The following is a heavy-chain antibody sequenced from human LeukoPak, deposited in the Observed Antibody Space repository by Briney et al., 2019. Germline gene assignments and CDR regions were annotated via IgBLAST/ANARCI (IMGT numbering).Heavy chain of an antibody. V-gene: IGHV1-46*01. Sequence: ASVKVSCKASGYTFTSYYMHWVRQAPGQGLEWMGIINPSGGSTSYAQKFQGRVTMTRDTSTSTVYMKLSSLRSEDTAVYYCARDRAGVLWFGELSGDYWGQGTLVTVSS. CDR2: INPSGGST. CDR1: GYTFTSYY. CDR3: ARDRAGVLWFGELSGDY. J-gene: IGHJ4*02. D-gene: IGHD3-10*01.